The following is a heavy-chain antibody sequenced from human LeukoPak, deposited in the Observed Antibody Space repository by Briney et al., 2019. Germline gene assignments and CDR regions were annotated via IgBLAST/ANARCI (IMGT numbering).Heavy chain of an antibody. J-gene: IGHJ2*01. Sequence: GASVKVSCKASGYTFTGSYMHWVRQAPGQGLEWMGWINPNSGGTNYAQKFQGRVTTTTDTSITTAYMELSRLRSDDTAVYYCARGVAATWYIDLWGRGTLVSVSS. CDR1: GYTFTGSY. D-gene: IGHD2-15*01. CDR3: ARGVAATWYIDL. V-gene: IGHV1-2*02. CDR2: INPNSGGT.